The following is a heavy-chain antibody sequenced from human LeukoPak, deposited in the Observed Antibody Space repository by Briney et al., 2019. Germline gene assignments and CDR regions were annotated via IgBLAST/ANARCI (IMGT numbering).Heavy chain of an antibody. J-gene: IGHJ4*02. V-gene: IGHV3-7*01. CDR1: GFTFSSYW. Sequence: GGSLRLSCAASGFTFSSYWMSWVRQAPGKGLEWVANIKLDGSEKYYVDSVKGRLTISRDNAKKSLYLQMKSLRDEDTAVYYCARDFFAFGGVIALLDYWGQGTLVTVSS. D-gene: IGHD3-16*02. CDR3: ARDFFAFGGVIALLDY. CDR2: IKLDGSEK.